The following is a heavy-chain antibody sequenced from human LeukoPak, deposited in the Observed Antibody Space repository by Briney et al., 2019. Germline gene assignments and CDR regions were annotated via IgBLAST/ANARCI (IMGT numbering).Heavy chain of an antibody. CDR1: GYTFTSYD. V-gene: IGHV1-8*03. CDR2: MNPNSGNT. Sequence: ASVKVSCKASGYTFTSYDINWVRQATGQGPEWMGWMNPNSGNTGYAQKFQGRVTITRNTSISTAYMELSSLRSEDTAVYYCARWDYYYYYMDVWGKGTTVTVSS. J-gene: IGHJ6*03. CDR3: ARWDYYYYYMDV.